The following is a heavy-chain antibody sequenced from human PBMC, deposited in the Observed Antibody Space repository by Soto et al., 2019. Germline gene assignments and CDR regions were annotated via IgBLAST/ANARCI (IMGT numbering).Heavy chain of an antibody. CDR1: GGSVNGYY. D-gene: IGHD1-20*01. Sequence: PSETLSLTCAVYGGSVNGYYWNWIRQPPGKGLEWIGEINHTVGTHYNPSLKSRVTMSVDTSKNQFSLRLSSVTAADTTIYYCATRITVFGLLIPPFDPWGQGTKVTVSS. CDR3: ATRITVFGLLIPPFDP. CDR2: INHTVGT. V-gene: IGHV4-34*01. J-gene: IGHJ5*02.